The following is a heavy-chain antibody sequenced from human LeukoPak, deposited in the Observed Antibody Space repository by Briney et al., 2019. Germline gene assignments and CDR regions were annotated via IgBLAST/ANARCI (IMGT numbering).Heavy chain of an antibody. D-gene: IGHD4-11*01. CDR2: IIPILGIA. CDR1: GGTFSSYA. J-gene: IGHJ5*02. Sequence: SVKVSCKASGGTFSSYAISWVRQAPGQGLEWMGRIIPILGIANYAQKFQGRVTITADKSTSTAYMELSSLRSEDTAVYYCARSPRLPYNWFDPWGQGTLVTASS. CDR3: ARSPRLPYNWFDP. V-gene: IGHV1-69*04.